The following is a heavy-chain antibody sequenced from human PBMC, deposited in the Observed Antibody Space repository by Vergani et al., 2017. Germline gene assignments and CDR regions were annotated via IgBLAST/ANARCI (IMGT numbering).Heavy chain of an antibody. CDR2: IASDGSDK. J-gene: IGHJ3*02. D-gene: IGHD3-10*01. Sequence: QVQLVESGGGVVQPGRSLRLSCAASGFTFSAYGMHWFRQAPDKELEWLAVIASDGSDKFYADSVKGRFTISRDNSKNTLYLQMNSLRAEDTAVYYCARDPLDYYASGSYYSGPRDGPRPSAFDIWGQGTVVTVSS. V-gene: IGHV3-30*03. CDR1: GFTFSAYG. CDR3: ARDPLDYYASGSYYSGPRDGPRPSAFDI.